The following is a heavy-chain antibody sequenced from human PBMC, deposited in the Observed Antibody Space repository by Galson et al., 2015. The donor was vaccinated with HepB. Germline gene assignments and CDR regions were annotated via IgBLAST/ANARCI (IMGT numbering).Heavy chain of an antibody. CDR2: ISAYNGNT. V-gene: IGHV1-18*04. J-gene: IGHJ5*01. CDR3: ARDRKRGYSYGHDPPEKNSWFDS. D-gene: IGHD5-18*01. CDR1: GYTFISYG. Sequence: SVKVSCKASGYTFISYGITWVRQAPGQGLEWMGWISAYNGNTNYVQKLQGRVTMTTDISTNTAYLELRSLRSDDTAVCYCARDRKRGYSYGHDPPEKNSWFDSWGQGTLVTVSS.